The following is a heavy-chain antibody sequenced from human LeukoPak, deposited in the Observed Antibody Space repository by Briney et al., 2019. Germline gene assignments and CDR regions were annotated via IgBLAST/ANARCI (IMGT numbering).Heavy chain of an antibody. Sequence: ASVKVSCKASGNTFISYGITWVRQVPGQGLEWMGWISVHNGNTNYAQNLQGRVTMTTDTSTRTAYMELRSLRSDDTAVYYCARVRLPFGVVIRPNQNWFDPWGQGTLVTVSS. CDR1: GNTFISYG. V-gene: IGHV1-18*01. J-gene: IGHJ5*02. CDR3: ARVRLPFGVVIRPNQNWFDP. D-gene: IGHD3-3*01. CDR2: ISVHNGNT.